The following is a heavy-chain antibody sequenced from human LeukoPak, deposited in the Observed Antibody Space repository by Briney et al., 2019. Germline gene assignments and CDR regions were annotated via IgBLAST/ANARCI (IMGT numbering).Heavy chain of an antibody. CDR1: GYTVTSYD. CDR2: MNPNSGNT. J-gene: IGHJ4*02. V-gene: IGHV1-8*03. CDR3: AKDRLRYFDN. D-gene: IGHD3-9*01. Sequence: SVKVSCKASGYTVTSYDINWVRQATGQRLEWRGWMNPNSGNTGYAQKFQGRVTITRNTSNSTAYMELSSLRAEETAGSYWAKDRLRYFDNWGQGTLVTVSS.